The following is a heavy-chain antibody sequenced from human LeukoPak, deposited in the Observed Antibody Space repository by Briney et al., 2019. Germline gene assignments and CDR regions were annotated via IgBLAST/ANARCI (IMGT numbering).Heavy chain of an antibody. Sequence: PSETLSLTCAVYGESFSGYYWSWSWIRQPPGKGLEWIGEINHSGSTNYNPSLKSRVTISVDTSKNQFSLKLNSVTAADTAVYYCARNSSGYLDSWGQGTLVTVSS. CDR3: ARNSSGYLDS. J-gene: IGHJ4*02. V-gene: IGHV4-34*01. CDR1: GESFSGYY. CDR2: INHSGST. D-gene: IGHD3-22*01.